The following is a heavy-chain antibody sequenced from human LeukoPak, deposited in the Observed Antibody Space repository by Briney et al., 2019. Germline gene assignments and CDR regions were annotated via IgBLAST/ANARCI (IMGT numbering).Heavy chain of an antibody. V-gene: IGHV3-21*01. CDR3: ARDVYPYSSGELDY. Sequence: GGSLRLSCAASGFTFSSYSMNWVRQAPGKGLEWVSSISSSSSYIYYADSVKGRLTISRDNAKNSLYLQMNSLRAEDTAVYYCARDVYPYSSGELDYWGQGTLVTVSS. CDR1: GFTFSSYS. CDR2: ISSSSSYI. J-gene: IGHJ4*02. D-gene: IGHD6-19*01.